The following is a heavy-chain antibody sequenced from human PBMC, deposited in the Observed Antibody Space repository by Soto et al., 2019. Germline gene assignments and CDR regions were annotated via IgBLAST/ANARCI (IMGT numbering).Heavy chain of an antibody. D-gene: IGHD3-10*01. J-gene: IGHJ5*02. CDR3: ARDRITMVRGVINWFDP. CDR2: IYWDDDK. CDR1: GFSLSTSGVG. Sequence: QITLKESGPTLVKPTQTLTLTCTFSGFSLSTSGVGVGWIRQPPGKALEWLALIYWDDDKRYSPSLKSRLTITKDTSKNQVVLTMTNMDPVDTATYYCARDRITMVRGVINWFDPWGQGTLVTVSS. V-gene: IGHV2-5*02.